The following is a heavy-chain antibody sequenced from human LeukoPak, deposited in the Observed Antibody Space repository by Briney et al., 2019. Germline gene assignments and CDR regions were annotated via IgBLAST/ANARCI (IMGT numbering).Heavy chain of an antibody. CDR3: AREGYDSSGYSYYYYYMDV. Sequence: PGGSLRLSCAASGFTFGDYGMSWVRQAQGKGLEWVSGINWNGGNTGYADSVKGRFTISRDNAKNSLYLQMNSLRAEDTALYYCAREGYDSSGYSYYYYYMDVWGTGTTVTVSS. CDR1: GFTFGDYG. J-gene: IGHJ6*03. D-gene: IGHD3-22*01. V-gene: IGHV3-20*04. CDR2: INWNGGNT.